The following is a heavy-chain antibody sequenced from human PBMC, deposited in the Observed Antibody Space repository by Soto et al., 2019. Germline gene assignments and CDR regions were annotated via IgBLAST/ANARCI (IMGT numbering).Heavy chain of an antibody. CDR3: ARDRSSSFWGLLPKLDAIDI. V-gene: IGHV3-30-3*01. CDR1: GFTFSNYA. D-gene: IGHD3-22*01. J-gene: IGHJ3*02. CDR2: ISYDGSNK. Sequence: QVQLVESGGGVVQPGRSLRLSCAASGFTFSNYAMHWVRQAPGKGLEWVAVISYDGSNKYYADFVKGRFTISRDNSKNTLYLQMNSLRAEDTAVYYCARDRSSSFWGLLPKLDAIDIWGQGTMVTVSS.